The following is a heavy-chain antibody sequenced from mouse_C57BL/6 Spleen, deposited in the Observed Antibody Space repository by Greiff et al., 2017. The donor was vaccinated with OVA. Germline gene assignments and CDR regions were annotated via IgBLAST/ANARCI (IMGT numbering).Heavy chain of an antibody. Sequence: EVKVEESGTVLARPGASVKMSCKTSGYTFTSYWMHWVKQRPGQGLEWIGAIYPGNSDTSYNQKFKGKAKLTAVTSASTAYMELSSLTNEDSAVYYCTRENWDHYFDYWGQGTTLTVSS. D-gene: IGHD4-1*01. CDR1: GYTFTSYW. CDR2: IYPGNSDT. CDR3: TRENWDHYFDY. V-gene: IGHV1-5*01. J-gene: IGHJ2*01.